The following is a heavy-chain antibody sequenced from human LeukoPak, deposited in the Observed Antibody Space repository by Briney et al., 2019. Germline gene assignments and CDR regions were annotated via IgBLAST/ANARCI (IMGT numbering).Heavy chain of an antibody. CDR1: GMSLTHLR. CDR3: ARGDCCGFYDC. J-gene: IGHJ4*02. V-gene: IGHV4-34*01. D-gene: IGHD2-21*01. Sequence: PSETLSLTCIVYGMSLTHLRWVGIHQSPGKGLEWIGEINASGRTNYNPSLKTSVFISRDTSKRQFSLNLTPVTAADTALYYCARGDCCGFYDCWDQAIQVTVSS. CDR2: INASGRT.